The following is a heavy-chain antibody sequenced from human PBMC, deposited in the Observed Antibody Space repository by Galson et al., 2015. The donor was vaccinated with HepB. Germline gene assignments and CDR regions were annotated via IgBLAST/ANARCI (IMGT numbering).Heavy chain of an antibody. CDR3: AKEWAGILTGYYNGFDY. V-gene: IGHV3-23*01. J-gene: IGHJ4*02. Sequence: SLRLSCAASGFTFSSYAMSWVRQAPGKGLEWVSAISGSGGSTYYADSVKGRFTISRDNSKNTLYLQMNSLRAEDTAVYYCAKEWAGILTGYYNGFDYWGQGTLVTVSS. D-gene: IGHD3-9*01. CDR1: GFTFSSYA. CDR2: ISGSGGST.